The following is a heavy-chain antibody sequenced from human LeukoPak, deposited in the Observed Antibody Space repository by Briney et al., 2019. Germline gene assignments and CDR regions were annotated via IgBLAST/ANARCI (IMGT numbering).Heavy chain of an antibody. CDR3: ARDITMVRGVIEDYYYYYGMDV. Sequence: ASVKVSCKASGYTFTGYYMHWVRQAPGQGLEWMGWINPNSGGTNYAQKFQGRVTMTRDTSISTAYMELSRLRSDDTAVYYCARDITMVRGVIEDYYYYYGMDVWGQGTTVTVSS. V-gene: IGHV1-2*02. J-gene: IGHJ6*02. CDR2: INPNSGGT. CDR1: GYTFTGYY. D-gene: IGHD3-10*01.